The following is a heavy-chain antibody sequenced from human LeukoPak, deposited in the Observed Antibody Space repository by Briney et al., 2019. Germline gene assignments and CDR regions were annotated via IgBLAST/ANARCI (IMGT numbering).Heavy chain of an antibody. J-gene: IGHJ3*02. V-gene: IGHV3-11*01. D-gene: IGHD3-3*01. CDR2: IDGSSSRI. CDR1: GFTFSDYY. Sequence: AGGSLRLSCAASGFTFSDYYMSWVRQAPGKGLEWVSYIDGSSSRINYADSVKGRFTISRDNAKNSLFLQMNSLTVEDTAVYYCASRVAFDIWGLGTMVTVSS. CDR3: ASRVAFDI.